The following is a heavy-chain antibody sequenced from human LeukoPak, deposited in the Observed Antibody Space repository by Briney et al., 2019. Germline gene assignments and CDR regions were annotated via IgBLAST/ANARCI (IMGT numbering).Heavy chain of an antibody. CDR3: ARDPCSSTRCYEDYMDV. V-gene: IGHV3-21*01. Sequence: GGSLRLSCEASGFTFTTYSMTWVRQAPGKGLEWVSIISSGSSAIFSADALKGRFTISRDDAKNLLYLDMNSLRAEDTAVYYCARDPCSSTRCYEDYMDVWGKGTTVTASS. CDR2: ISSGSSAI. D-gene: IGHD2-2*01. CDR1: GFTFTTYS. J-gene: IGHJ6*03.